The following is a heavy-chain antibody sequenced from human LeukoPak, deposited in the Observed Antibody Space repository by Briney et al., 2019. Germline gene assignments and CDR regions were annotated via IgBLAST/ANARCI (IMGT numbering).Heavy chain of an antibody. CDR2: ISSSGSTI. J-gene: IGHJ4*02. Sequence: GGYLRLSCAASGFTFSDYYMSWIRQAPGKGLEWVSYISSSGSTIYYADSVKGRFTISRDNAKNPLYLQMNSLRAEDTAVYYCARGQEKGIFGDYFDYWGQGTLVTVSS. CDR1: GFTFSDYY. D-gene: IGHD3-3*01. CDR3: ARGQEKGIFGDYFDY. V-gene: IGHV3-11*01.